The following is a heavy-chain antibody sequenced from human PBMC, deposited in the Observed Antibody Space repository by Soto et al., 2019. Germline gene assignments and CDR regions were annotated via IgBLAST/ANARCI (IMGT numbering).Heavy chain of an antibody. V-gene: IGHV1-46*01. J-gene: IGHJ6*02. CDR2: INPSDGST. Sequence: QVQLVQSGAEVKKPGASVKVSCKASGYTFTTYYMHWVRQAPGQGLEWMGIINPSDGSTKYAQNFQGRLTMTRDTSTSTGYMELSSLRSEDTAVYYCAREEGQNSYSNGMDVGGQGTTVTVSS. CDR1: GYTFTTYY. CDR3: AREEGQNSYSNGMDV.